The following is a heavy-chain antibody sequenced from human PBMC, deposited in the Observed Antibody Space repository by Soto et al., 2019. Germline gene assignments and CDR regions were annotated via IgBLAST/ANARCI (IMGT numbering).Heavy chain of an antibody. J-gene: IGHJ5*02. CDR1: GGTFSSYT. CDR3: ARDPCSGGNSDIT. D-gene: IGHD2-21*02. V-gene: IGHV1-69*04. Sequence: SVKGSCKAAGGTFSSYTISWVRQAPGQGLEWMGRIIPILGIANYAQKFHGRVTITADKSTITAYMELSSLRSEDTAVYYCARDPCSGGNSDITWGQGIMVTVVS. CDR2: IIPILGIA.